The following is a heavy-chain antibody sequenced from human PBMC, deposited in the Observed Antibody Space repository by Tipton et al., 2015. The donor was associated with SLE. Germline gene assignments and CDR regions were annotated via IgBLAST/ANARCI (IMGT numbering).Heavy chain of an antibody. CDR1: DGSISSTNYY. J-gene: IGHJ3*02. CDR3: ARATMGRDYRRGSFEI. V-gene: IGHV4-61*05. D-gene: IGHD4-11*01. Sequence: TLSLTCTVSDGSISSTNYYWSWIRQPPGKGLEWIGYIYHTGSTNYNPSLKSRVTISVDTSKNQFSLNLSSVTAADTAVYYCARATMGRDYRRGSFEIWGQGIMVTVSS. CDR2: IYHTGST.